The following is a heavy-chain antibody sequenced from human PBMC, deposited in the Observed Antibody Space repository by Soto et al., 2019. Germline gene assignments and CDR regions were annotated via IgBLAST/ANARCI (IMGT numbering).Heavy chain of an antibody. J-gene: IGHJ6*03. Sequence: RGSLRLSCAASGFTFSGSAMHWVRQASGKGLEWVGRIRSKANSYATAYAASVKGRFTISRDDSKNTAYLQMNSLKTEDTAVYYCTRHLITGTTINDYYYYYMDVWGKGTTVTVSS. CDR1: GFTFSGSA. D-gene: IGHD1-7*01. V-gene: IGHV3-73*01. CDR3: TRHLITGTTINDYYYYYMDV. CDR2: IRSKANSYAT.